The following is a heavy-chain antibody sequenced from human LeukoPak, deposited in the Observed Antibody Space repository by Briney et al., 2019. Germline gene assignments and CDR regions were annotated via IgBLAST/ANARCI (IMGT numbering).Heavy chain of an antibody. V-gene: IGHV3-30*01. CDR2: ISYDGSNK. D-gene: IGHD5-12*01. CDR1: GFTFSSYA. J-gene: IGHJ4*02. Sequence: PGGSLRLSCAASGFTFSSYAMHWVRQAPGKGLEWVAVISYDGSNKYYADSVKGRFTISRDNSKNTLYLQMNSLRAEDTAVYYCAKGAGYSGYDCRYWGQGTLVTVSS. CDR3: AKGAGYSGYDCRY.